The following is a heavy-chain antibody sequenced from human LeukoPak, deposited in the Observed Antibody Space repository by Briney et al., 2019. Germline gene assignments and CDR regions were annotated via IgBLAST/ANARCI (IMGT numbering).Heavy chain of an antibody. Sequence: GGSLRLSCAASGFTFSSYWMTWVRQAPGKGLEWVANIKQDGSEKYYVDSVKGRFTISRDNAKNSLYLQMNSLRAEDTAVYYCAKDSGGSVPAAKNYYYMDVWGKGTTVTISS. CDR1: GFTFSSYW. CDR2: IKQDGSEK. D-gene: IGHD2-2*01. J-gene: IGHJ6*03. CDR3: AKDSGGSVPAAKNYYYMDV. V-gene: IGHV3-7*03.